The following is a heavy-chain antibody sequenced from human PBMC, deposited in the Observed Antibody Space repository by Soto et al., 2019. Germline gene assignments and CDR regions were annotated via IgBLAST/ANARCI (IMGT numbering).Heavy chain of an antibody. D-gene: IGHD3-10*01. CDR3: ATGPGGYYGLGSQKPWYYYYLDV. CDR1: GFTFSSYA. V-gene: IGHV3-23*01. Sequence: PGGSLRLACAASGFTFSSYAMSWVRQAPGKGLEWVSAISGSGGSTYYADSVKGRFTISRDNAKNTLYLQMNSLRAEDTALYYCATGPGGYYGLGSQKPWYYYYLDVWGKATTVTVSS. CDR2: ISGSGGST. J-gene: IGHJ6*03.